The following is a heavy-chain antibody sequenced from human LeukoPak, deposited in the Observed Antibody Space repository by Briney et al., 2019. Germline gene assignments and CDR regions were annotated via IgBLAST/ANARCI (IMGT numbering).Heavy chain of an antibody. CDR1: GGSFNGYY. CDR3: TTGAGRRSFGCSRN. J-gene: IGHJ4*02. CDR2: INYSGKT. D-gene: IGHD2-15*01. V-gene: IGHV4-34*01. Sequence: RPSETLSLTCVVSGGSFNGYYCSWIRQPPGKELEWIGEINYSGKTTYNPSLKSRLTISADMYKNQFSLNLKSVTAADTAVYYCTTGAGRRSFGCSRNWGQGNLVIVTA.